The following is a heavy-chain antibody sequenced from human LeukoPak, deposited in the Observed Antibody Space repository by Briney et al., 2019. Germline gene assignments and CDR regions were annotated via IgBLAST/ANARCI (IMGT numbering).Heavy chain of an antibody. CDR2: ISSSSSYI. D-gene: IGHD4-17*01. CDR3: GRSDYGDFPYYFDY. Sequence: GGSLRLSCAASGFTFSDYYMSWIRQAPGKGLEWVSSISSSSSYIYYADSVKGRFTISRDSAKNSLSLQMNSLRAEDTAVYYCGRSDYGDFPYYFDYWGQGTLVTVSS. J-gene: IGHJ4*02. CDR1: GFTFSDYY. V-gene: IGHV3-11*06.